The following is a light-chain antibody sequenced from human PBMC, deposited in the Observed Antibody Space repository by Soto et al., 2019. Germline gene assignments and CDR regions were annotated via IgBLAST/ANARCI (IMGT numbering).Light chain of an antibody. CDR1: STDVGDYNF. CDR2: EVN. Sequence: QSVLTQPPSASGSPGHSVTISCTGTSTDVGDYNFVSWYQHHPGKAPKLMIYEVNKRRSGVPDRFSGSKSGNTASLNVSGLQADDESDYDCTSYAASNNVGVFGGGTKLTVL. J-gene: IGLJ2*01. CDR3: TSYAASNNVGV. V-gene: IGLV2-8*01.